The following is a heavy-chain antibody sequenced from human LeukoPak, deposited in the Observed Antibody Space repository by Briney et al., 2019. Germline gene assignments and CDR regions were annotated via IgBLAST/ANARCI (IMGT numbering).Heavy chain of an antibody. J-gene: IGHJ4*02. V-gene: IGHV3-23*01. CDR2: ISSRGDSA. CDR3: VKGPRPDITVAHTVEN. CDR1: GFIFSNYA. D-gene: IGHD6-19*01. Sequence: GGSLRLSCAASGFIFSNYAMSWVRQVPGRGLEWVSTISSRGDSAYVADSVKGRFTISRDNSKNSLYLQMNTVRAEDTAVYYCVKGPRPDITVAHTVENWGQGTLVTVSS.